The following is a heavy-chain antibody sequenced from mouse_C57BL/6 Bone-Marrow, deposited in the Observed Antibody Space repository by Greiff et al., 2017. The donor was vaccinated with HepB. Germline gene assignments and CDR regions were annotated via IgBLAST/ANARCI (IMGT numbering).Heavy chain of an antibody. J-gene: IGHJ3*01. V-gene: IGHV5-4*01. D-gene: IGHD1-1*01. CDR1: GFTFSSYA. Sequence: EVQVVESGGGLVKPGGSLKLSCAASGFTFSSYAMSWVRQTPEKRLEWVATISDGGSYTYYPDNVKGRFTISRDNAKNNLYLQMSHLKSEDTAMYYCARDRAITTVVDRFAYWGQGTLVTVSA. CDR2: ISDGGSYT. CDR3: ARDRAITTVVDRFAY.